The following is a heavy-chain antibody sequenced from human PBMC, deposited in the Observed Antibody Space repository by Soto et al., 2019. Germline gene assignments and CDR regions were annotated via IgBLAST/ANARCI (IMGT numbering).Heavy chain of an antibody. CDR3: AKGSGVGGYFFDY. Sequence: GGSLRLSCAASGFTFNSYAMSWVRQAPGKGLEWVSGISGSGGSTYYADSVKGRFTVSRDNSKNTLYVQMNSLRAEDTAVYYCAKGSGVGGYFFDYWGQGTLVTVSS. D-gene: IGHD3-10*01. V-gene: IGHV3-23*01. CDR2: ISGSGGST. CDR1: GFTFNSYA. J-gene: IGHJ4*02.